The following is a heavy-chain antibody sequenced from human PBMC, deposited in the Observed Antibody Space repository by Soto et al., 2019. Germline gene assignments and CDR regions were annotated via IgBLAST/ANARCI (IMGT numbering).Heavy chain of an antibody. CDR2: IYYSGTT. D-gene: IGHD3-16*01. J-gene: IGHJ6*03. CDR3: ARHRGDYGEYYCLDV. CDR1: GGSISSGTYY. Sequence: SETLSLTCTVSGGSISSGTYYWGWIRQPPGKGLEWIATIYYSGTTFYNPSLKSRVNVSIDTSKNQFSLKLNSVTAADTAVYFCARHRGDYGEYYCLDVWGKGTTVTVSS. V-gene: IGHV4-39*01.